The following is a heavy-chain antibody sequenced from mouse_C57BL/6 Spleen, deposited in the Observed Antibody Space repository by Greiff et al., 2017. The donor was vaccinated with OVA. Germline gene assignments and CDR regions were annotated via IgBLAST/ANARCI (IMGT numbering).Heavy chain of an antibody. D-gene: IGHD1-1*01. CDR1: GFTFSSYA. Sequence: EVKLVESGGGLVKPGGSLKLSCAASGFTFSSYAMSWVRQTPEKRLEWVATISTGGSYTYYPDNVKGRVTISRDNAKNTLYLQLSHLKSEDTAMYYCARGATVVDAMDYWGQGTSVTVSS. V-gene: IGHV5-4*03. CDR3: ARGATVVDAMDY. CDR2: ISTGGSYT. J-gene: IGHJ4*01.